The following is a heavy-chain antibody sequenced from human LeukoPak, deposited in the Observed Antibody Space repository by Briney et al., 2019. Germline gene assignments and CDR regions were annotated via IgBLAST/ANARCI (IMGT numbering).Heavy chain of an antibody. CDR1: GYTXTGYY. D-gene: IGHD1-26*01. J-gene: IGHJ3*02. CDR2: INPNSGGT. CDR3: ARSRYSGSLTDAFDI. Sequence: ASVKVSCKASGYTXTGYYMHWVRQAPGQGLEWMGWINPNSGGTNYAQKFQGRVTMTRDTSISTAYMELSRLRSDDAAVYYCARSRYSGSLTDAFDIWGQGTMVTVSS. V-gene: IGHV1-2*02.